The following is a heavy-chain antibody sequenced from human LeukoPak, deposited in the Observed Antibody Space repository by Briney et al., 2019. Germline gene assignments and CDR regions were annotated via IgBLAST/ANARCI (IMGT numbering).Heavy chain of an antibody. Sequence: SETLSLTCTVSGGSISSYYWSWIRQPPGKGLEWIGYIYYSGSTNYNPSLKSRVTISVDTSKNQFSLKLSSVTAADTAVYYCARVWEQQLIDYWGQGTLVTVSS. D-gene: IGHD6-13*01. J-gene: IGHJ4*02. CDR1: GGSISSYY. CDR2: IYYSGST. CDR3: ARVWEQQLIDY. V-gene: IGHV4-59*01.